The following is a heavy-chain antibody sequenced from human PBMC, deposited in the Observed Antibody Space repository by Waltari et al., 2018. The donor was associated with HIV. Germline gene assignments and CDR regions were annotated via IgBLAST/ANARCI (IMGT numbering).Heavy chain of an antibody. V-gene: IGHV4-34*02. CDR3: VRRRWRTTMVFLVKGGVFDI. D-gene: IGHD2-8*01. Sequence: QVQLQQWGAGLMKPAETLSLNCAVYGGAFNHFFWRFVRQSPGKDFEWIGEINHSGKTDYNPSLKGRVSLSIDPSKKQFSLQLTSMSVADTAKYYCVRRRWRTTMVFLVKGGVFDIWGQGTEVTVSS. J-gene: IGHJ3*02. CDR2: INHSGKT. CDR1: GGAFNHFF.